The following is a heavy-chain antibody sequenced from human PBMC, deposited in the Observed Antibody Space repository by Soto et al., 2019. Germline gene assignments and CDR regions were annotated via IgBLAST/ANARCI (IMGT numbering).Heavy chain of an antibody. V-gene: IGHV3-74*01. J-gene: IGHJ3*02. CDR3: TPDKWELNAFDI. Sequence: PGGSLRLSCAASGFTFSGYWMHWVRQAPGKGLVWVSRINSDVSSTSYADSVKGRFTISRDDSKNTAYLQMNSLKTEDTAVYYCTPDKWELNAFDIWGQGTMVTVSS. D-gene: IGHD1-26*01. CDR2: INSDVSST. CDR1: GFTFSGYW.